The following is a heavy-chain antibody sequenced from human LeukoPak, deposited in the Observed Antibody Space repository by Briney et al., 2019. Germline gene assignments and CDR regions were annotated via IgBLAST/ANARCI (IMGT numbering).Heavy chain of an antibody. CDR3: ARGTSIGAVAGF. CDR1: GCTFTSYD. V-gene: IGHV1-8*01. Sequence: GASVKVSCKASGCTFTSYDINWVRQATGQGLEWMGWMNPNSGNTGYAQKFQGRVTMTRNTSISTAYMELSSLRSEDTAVYYCARGTSIGAVAGFWGQGTLVTVSS. J-gene: IGHJ4*02. CDR2: MNPNSGNT. D-gene: IGHD6-19*01.